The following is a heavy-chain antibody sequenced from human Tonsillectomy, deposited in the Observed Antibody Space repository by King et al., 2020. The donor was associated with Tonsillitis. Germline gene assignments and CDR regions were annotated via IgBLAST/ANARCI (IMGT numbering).Heavy chain of an antibody. V-gene: IGHV4-39*01. J-gene: IGHJ3*02. CDR3: ARRATGIVVVPATRAAFDI. Sequence: QLQESGPGLVKPSETLSLTCKVSGGSISSSSYFWDWIRQPPGKGLEWIGSIYYSGSTYYNPSLKSRVTISVDTSKNKFSLKLSSVTAADTAVYYCARRATGIVVVPATRAAFDIWGQGTMVTVSS. CDR2: IYYSGST. CDR1: GGSISSSSYF. D-gene: IGHD2-2*01.